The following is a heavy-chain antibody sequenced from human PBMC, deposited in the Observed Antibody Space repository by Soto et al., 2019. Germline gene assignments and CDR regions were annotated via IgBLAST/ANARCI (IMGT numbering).Heavy chain of an antibody. D-gene: IGHD2-2*01. CDR2: ISSSGGST. CDR3: APGGYCSCISCSRKYYYGMDV. J-gene: IGHJ6*02. V-gene: IGHV3-23*01. Sequence: RLSCAASEFTFSSYAMSWVRQAPGKGLEWVSSISSSGGSTYYADSVKGRFTISRDNSKNTLFLQMNTLRAEDTAVYYCAPGGYCSCISCSRKYYYGMDVWGQGTSVTVSS. CDR1: EFTFSSYA.